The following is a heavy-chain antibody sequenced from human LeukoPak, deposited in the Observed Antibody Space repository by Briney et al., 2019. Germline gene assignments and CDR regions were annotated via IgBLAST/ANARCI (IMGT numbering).Heavy chain of an antibody. J-gene: IGHJ4*02. Sequence: PGGSLRLSCAASGFTFSSYGMSWVRQAPGTGLERVSAIGNSDDDTYYADSVKGRFIISRDNSKNTLYLQMNSLRAEDTAVYHCAKKGRIGGTTFFDYWGQGTLVTVSS. CDR3: AKKGRIGGTTFFDY. D-gene: IGHD1-20*01. V-gene: IGHV3-23*01. CDR1: GFTFSSYG. CDR2: IGNSDDDT.